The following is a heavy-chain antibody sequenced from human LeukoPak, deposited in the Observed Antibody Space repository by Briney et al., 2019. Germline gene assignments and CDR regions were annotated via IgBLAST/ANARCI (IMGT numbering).Heavy chain of an antibody. CDR1: GFTFDDYA. V-gene: IGHV3-9*01. CDR3: AKDISPLGLLYDSSGYDAFDI. D-gene: IGHD3-22*01. J-gene: IGHJ3*02. CDR2: ISWNSGSI. Sequence: GGSLRLSCAASGFTFDDYAMHWVRQAPGKGLEWVSGISWNSGSIGYADSVKGRFTISRDNAKNSLYLQMNSLRAEDTALYYCAKDISPLGLLYDSSGYDAFDIWGQGTMVTVSS.